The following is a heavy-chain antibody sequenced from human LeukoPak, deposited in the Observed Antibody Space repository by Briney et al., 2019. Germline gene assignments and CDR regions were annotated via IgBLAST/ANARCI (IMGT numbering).Heavy chain of an antibody. CDR3: ARASYAAAIDY. CDR2: IYYSGST. J-gene: IGHJ4*02. Sequence: PSETLSLTCTVSGGSFSSSSYYWGWIRQPPGKGLEWIGSIYYSGSTYYNPSLKSRVTISVDTSKNQFSLQLNSVTPEDTAVYYCARASYAAAIDYWGQGTLVTVSS. D-gene: IGHD6-13*01. V-gene: IGHV4-39*01. CDR1: GGSFSSSSYY.